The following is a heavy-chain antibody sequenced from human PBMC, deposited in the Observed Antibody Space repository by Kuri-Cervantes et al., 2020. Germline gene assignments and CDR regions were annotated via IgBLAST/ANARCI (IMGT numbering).Heavy chain of an antibody. J-gene: IGHJ4*02. CDR3: ARDPSSYDYVWGSYRTWPLGG. CDR2: INAGNGNT. D-gene: IGHD3-16*02. CDR1: GYTFTSYA. V-gene: IGHV1-3*01. Sequence: ASVKVSCKASGYTFTSYAMHWVRQAPGQRLEWMGWINAGNGNTKNSQKFQGRVTMTTDTSTSTAYMELRSLRSDDTAVYYCARDPSSYDYVWGSYRTWPLGGWGQGTLVTVSS.